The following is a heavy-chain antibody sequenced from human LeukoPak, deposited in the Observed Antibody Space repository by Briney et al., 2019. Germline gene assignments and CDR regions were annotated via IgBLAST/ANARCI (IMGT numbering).Heavy chain of an antibody. CDR2: IYYSGST. J-gene: IGHJ5*02. Sequence: PSETLSLTCTVSGGSISSSSYYWGWIRQPPGKGLEWIGSIYYSGSTYYNPSLKSRVTISVDTSKNQFSLKLSSVTAADTAVYYCARVMRTTAWFDPWGQGTLVTVSS. CDR1: GGSISSSSYY. D-gene: IGHD4-17*01. CDR3: ARVMRTTAWFDP. V-gene: IGHV4-39*01.